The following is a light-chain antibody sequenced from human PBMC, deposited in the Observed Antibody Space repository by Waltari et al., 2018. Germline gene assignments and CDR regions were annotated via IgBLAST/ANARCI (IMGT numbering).Light chain of an antibody. CDR3: QQYHSTPYT. J-gene: IGKJ2*01. CDR2: WAS. Sequence: DIVMTKSPDSLAVSLGERATINCKSSQSVLYSFNNKNFLSWYQQKPGQPPKLLIYWASTRESGVPERFSGSGSGADFTLTISSLQAEDVAVYYCQQYHSTPYTFGQGTKLEIK. V-gene: IGKV4-1*01. CDR1: QSVLYSFNNKNF.